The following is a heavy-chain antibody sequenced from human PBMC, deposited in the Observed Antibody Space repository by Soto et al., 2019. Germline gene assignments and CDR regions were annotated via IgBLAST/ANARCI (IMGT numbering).Heavy chain of an antibody. J-gene: IGHJ6*02. V-gene: IGHV1-46*01. D-gene: IGHD2-2*01. CDR3: ARGLHCSSTSCYGGARYGMDV. CDR1: GYTFTSYY. Sequence: ASVKVSCKASGYTFTSYYINWVRQATGQGLEWMGIINPSGGSTSYAQKFQGRVTMTRDTSTSTVYMELSSLRSEDTAVYYCARGLHCSSTSCYGGARYGMDVWGQGTTVTVSS. CDR2: INPSGGST.